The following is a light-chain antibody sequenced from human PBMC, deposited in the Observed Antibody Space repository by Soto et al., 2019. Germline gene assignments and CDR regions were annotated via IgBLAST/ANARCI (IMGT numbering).Light chain of an antibody. V-gene: IGKV3-20*01. CDR1: QSASSSY. CDR3: QQYGSSPRT. CDR2: GAS. J-gene: IGKJ1*01. Sequence: IELTQSPGTLSLSPGKRAILGCSASQSASSSYLAWYQQKPGQAPRLLIYGASSRTTGIPDRFSGSGSGTDFTLTISRLEPEDFAVFYCQQYGSSPRTFGQGTKVDIK.